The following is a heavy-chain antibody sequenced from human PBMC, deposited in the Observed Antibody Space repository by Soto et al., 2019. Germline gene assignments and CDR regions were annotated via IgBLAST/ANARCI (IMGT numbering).Heavy chain of an antibody. CDR2: IIPILGTA. Sequence: QVQLVQSGAEVKKPGSSVKVSCKASGNTFSSYTISWVRQAPGQGLEWMGRIIPILGTANYAQKFQGRVTITADKSTSTAYMPLSSLTSEDTAVYYCARDTGDKTYSFYGMHVWGLGTTVTVSS. CDR3: ARDTGDKTYSFYGMHV. J-gene: IGHJ6*02. CDR1: GNTFSSYT. V-gene: IGHV1-69*08. D-gene: IGHD4-17*01.